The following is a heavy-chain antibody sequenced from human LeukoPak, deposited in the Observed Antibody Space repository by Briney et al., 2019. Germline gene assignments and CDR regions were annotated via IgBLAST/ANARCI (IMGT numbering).Heavy chain of an antibody. CDR1: GGSISSYY. Sequence: SETLSLTCTVSGGSISSYYWSWIRQPPGKGLEWIGYIYYSGSTNYSPSLRSRVTISVDTSKNQFSLKLSSVTAADTAMYYCASLRPIDSWGQGTLVTVSS. CDR3: ASLRPIDS. CDR2: IYYSGST. J-gene: IGHJ4*02. V-gene: IGHV4-59*08.